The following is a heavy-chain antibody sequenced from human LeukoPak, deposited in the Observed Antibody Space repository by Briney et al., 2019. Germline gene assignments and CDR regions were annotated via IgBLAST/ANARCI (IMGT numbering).Heavy chain of an antibody. D-gene: IGHD4-17*01. CDR2: ISWNRGPI. Sequence: GGSLRLSCAASGFTFDDYAMHWVRQAPGKGLEWVSGISWNRGPIGYADSVKGRFTISRDNAKNSLYLQMNSLRAEDTAVYYCARDRSYGDYGGYWGQGTLVTVSS. CDR1: GFTFDDYA. V-gene: IGHV3-9*01. CDR3: ARDRSYGDYGGY. J-gene: IGHJ4*02.